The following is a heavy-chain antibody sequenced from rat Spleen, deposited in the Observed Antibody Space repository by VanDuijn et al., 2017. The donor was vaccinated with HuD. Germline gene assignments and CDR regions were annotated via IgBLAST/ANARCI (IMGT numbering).Heavy chain of an antibody. CDR2: ISYSGST. CDR3: ARGGGYVMDA. CDR1: GHSIASSY. Sequence: EVQLQESGPGLVKPSQSLSLTCSVTGHSIASSYRWNWIRKFPGNKMEWMGYISYSGSTSYNPSLKSRISITRDTSKNQFFLQLNSVTTEDTATYYCARGGGYVMDAWGQGASVTVSS. V-gene: IGHV3-1*01. J-gene: IGHJ4*01.